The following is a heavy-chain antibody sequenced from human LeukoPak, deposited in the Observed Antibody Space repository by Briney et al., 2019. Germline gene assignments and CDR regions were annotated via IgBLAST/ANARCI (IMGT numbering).Heavy chain of an antibody. D-gene: IGHD2-2*01. Sequence: SETLSLTCSVSGDSVRNDFYYWGWIRQPPGKGLEWVACLSHAGNTWYNPSLESRLSISVDASKNQFSLKFSSVTAADTALYWCARHNAPRRVGFDFWGQGILVTVSS. V-gene: IGHV4-39*01. CDR2: LSHAGNT. CDR1: GDSVRNDFYY. CDR3: ARHNAPRRVGFDF. J-gene: IGHJ4*02.